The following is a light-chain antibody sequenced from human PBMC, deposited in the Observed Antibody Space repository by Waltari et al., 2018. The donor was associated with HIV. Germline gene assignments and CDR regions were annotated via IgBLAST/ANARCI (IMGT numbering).Light chain of an antibody. CDR3: SSYGGSANLL. Sequence: QSALTQPPSASGSPGQSVTISCTATSSDIGGYTYVSWYQQYPGKAPKLMIYEVSKRPSGVPDRFSGSKSANTASLTVSGLQAEDEADYYCSSYGGSANLLFGGGTKLTVL. CDR2: EVS. CDR1: SSDIGGYTY. J-gene: IGLJ2*01. V-gene: IGLV2-8*01.